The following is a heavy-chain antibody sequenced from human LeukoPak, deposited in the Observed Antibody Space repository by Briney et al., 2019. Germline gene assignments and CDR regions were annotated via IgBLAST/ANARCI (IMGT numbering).Heavy chain of an antibody. V-gene: IGHV1-46*01. CDR3: ARITSYNWFDP. J-gene: IGHJ5*02. D-gene: IGHD1-14*01. CDR1: GYTFTSYY. Sequence: ASVKVSCKASGYTFTSYYMHWVRQAPGQGLEWMGIINPSGGSTSYAQKFQGRVTMTRDMSTSTAYMELRSLRSDDTAVYYCARITSYNWFDPWGQGTLVTVSS. CDR2: INPSGGST.